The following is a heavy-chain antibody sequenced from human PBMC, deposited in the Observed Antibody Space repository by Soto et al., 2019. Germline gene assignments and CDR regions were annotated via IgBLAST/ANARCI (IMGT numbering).Heavy chain of an antibody. V-gene: IGHV1-8*01. D-gene: IGHD2-8*01. J-gene: IGHJ6*02. CDR3: ARDQYRRYCTNGVCYTDGYYYYYGMDV. CDR2: MSPKRGNT. Sequence: QVQLVQSGAEVKKPGASVKVSCKASGYTFTNHEITWVRQAVGQGLEWMGWMSPKRGNTAYAQKFQGRVAMTRNTSISTAYLELGSLTSEDTGVYYCARDQYRRYCTNGVCYTDGYYYYYGMDVWGQGTTVTVSS. CDR1: GYTFTNHE.